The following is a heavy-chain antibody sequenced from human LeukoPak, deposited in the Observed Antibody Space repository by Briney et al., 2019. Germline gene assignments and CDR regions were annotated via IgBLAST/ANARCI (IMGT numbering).Heavy chain of an antibody. CDR2: VYYSGNT. Sequence: SETLSLTCTVSGGSISGSSFHWGWIRQPPGKGLEWIGSVYYSGNTYYNPSLKSRPTISVDTSKNQFSLKLISVTAADTAVYYCARHFMVRGVIRWFDPWGQGTLVTVSS. J-gene: IGHJ5*02. CDR1: GGSISGSSFH. D-gene: IGHD3-10*01. V-gene: IGHV4-39*01. CDR3: ARHFMVRGVIRWFDP.